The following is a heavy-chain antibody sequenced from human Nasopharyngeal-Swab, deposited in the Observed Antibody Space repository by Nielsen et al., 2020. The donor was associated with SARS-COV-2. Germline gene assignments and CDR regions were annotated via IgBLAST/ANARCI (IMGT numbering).Heavy chain of an antibody. CDR1: WDSVSSNSAA. CDR3: ARVGPRHYDFWSGYSFDY. Sequence: SQTLPLTCAISWDSVSSNSAAWNWIRQSPSRGLEWLGRTYYRSKWYNDYAVSVKSRITINPDTSKNQFSLQLNSVTPEDTAVYYCARVGPRHYDFWSGYSFDYWGQGTLVTVSS. CDR2: TYYRSKWYN. J-gene: IGHJ4*02. V-gene: IGHV6-1*01. D-gene: IGHD3-3*01.